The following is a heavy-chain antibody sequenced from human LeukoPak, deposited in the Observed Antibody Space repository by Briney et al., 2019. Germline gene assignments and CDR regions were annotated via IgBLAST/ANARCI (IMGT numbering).Heavy chain of an antibody. Sequence: GASVKVSCKASGYTFTSYDINWVRQATGQGLEWMGWMNPNSGNTGYAQKFQGRVTMTRNTSISTAYMELSSLRSEDTAVYYCARGPDPNFWSGYYPYYYYYYMDVWGKGTTVTVYS. CDR3: ARGPDPNFWSGYYPYYYYYYMDV. CDR1: GYTFTSYD. J-gene: IGHJ6*03. CDR2: MNPNSGNT. D-gene: IGHD3-3*01. V-gene: IGHV1-8*01.